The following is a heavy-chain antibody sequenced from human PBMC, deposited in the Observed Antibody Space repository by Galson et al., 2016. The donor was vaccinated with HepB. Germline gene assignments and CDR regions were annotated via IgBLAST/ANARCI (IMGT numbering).Heavy chain of an antibody. V-gene: IGHV3-23*01. Sequence: SLRLSCAASGFTFSNYVMSWIRQAPGKGLEVVSSISRSGGRTTYADSVKGRFIISRDNSKNMMFLQMNNLRADDTAVYYCATQSASTKCYWCFDPWGQGTLVTVSS. CDR1: GFTFSNYV. CDR2: ISRSGGRT. D-gene: IGHD2-2*01. CDR3: ATQSASTKCYWCFDP. J-gene: IGHJ5*02.